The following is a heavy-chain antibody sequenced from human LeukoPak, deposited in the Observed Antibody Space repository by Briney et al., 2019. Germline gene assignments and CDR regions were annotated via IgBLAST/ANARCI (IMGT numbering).Heavy chain of an antibody. D-gene: IGHD5-18*01. CDR3: AREETSDTAMVGYFDY. CDR2: ISSSSSYT. CDR1: GFTFSDYY. V-gene: IGHV3-11*05. Sequence: GGSLRLSCAASGFTFSDYYMSWIRQAPGKGLEWVSYISSSSSYTNYADSVKGRFTISRDNAKNSLYLQMNSLRAEDTAVYYCAREETSDTAMVGYFDYWGQGTLVTVSP. J-gene: IGHJ4*02.